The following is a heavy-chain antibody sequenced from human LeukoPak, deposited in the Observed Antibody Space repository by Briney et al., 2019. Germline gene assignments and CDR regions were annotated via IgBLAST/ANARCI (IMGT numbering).Heavy chain of an antibody. J-gene: IGHJ3*02. V-gene: IGHV4-59*01. CDR1: GGSISSYY. D-gene: IGHD3-22*01. CDR3: ARGRYNYYDSSGYYRAFGI. Sequence: SETLSLTCTVSGGSISSYYWSWIRQPPGKGLEWIGYIYYSGSTNYNPSLKSRVTISVDTSKNQFSLKLSSVTAADTAVYYCARGRYNYYDSSGYYRAFGIWGQGTMVTVSS. CDR2: IYYSGST.